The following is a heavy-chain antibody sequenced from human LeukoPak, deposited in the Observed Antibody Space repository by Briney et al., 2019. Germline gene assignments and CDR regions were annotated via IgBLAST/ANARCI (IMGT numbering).Heavy chain of an antibody. J-gene: IGHJ5*02. CDR2: INHSGST. V-gene: IGHV4-34*01. Sequence: PSETLSLTCAVYGGSFSGYYWSWIRQPPGKGLEWIGEINHSGSTNYNPSLKSRVTISVDTSKNQFSLKLSSVTAADTAVYYCARERGGNDWFDPWGQGTLVTVSS. D-gene: IGHD4-23*01. CDR1: GGSFSGYY. CDR3: ARERGGNDWFDP.